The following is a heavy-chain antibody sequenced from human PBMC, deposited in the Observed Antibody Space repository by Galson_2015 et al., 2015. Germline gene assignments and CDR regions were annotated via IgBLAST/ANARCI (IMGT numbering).Heavy chain of an antibody. D-gene: IGHD3-16*01. Sequence: QSGAEVTKPGESLTISCKGSGYSFTSYWIGWVRQMPGKGLEWMGIIYPGDSDTRYSPSFQGQVTISADKSISTAYLQWSSLKASGTAMYYCAQEGVRGSGPKYFQHWGQGTLVTVSS. V-gene: IGHV5-51*01. CDR2: IYPGDSDT. J-gene: IGHJ1*01. CDR1: GYSFTSYW. CDR3: AQEGVRGSGPKYFQH.